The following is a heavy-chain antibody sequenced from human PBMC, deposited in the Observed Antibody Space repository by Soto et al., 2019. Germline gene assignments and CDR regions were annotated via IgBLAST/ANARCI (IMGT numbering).Heavy chain of an antibody. V-gene: IGHV1-69*01. D-gene: IGHD3-22*01. CDR1: GGSFSSFP. Sequence: QVQLVQSGAEVKKPGSSVKVSCEASGGSFSSFPITWVRQAPGQGLEWMGGIIPIFGTRDYAQKFQGRVTITADPSTSTAYLELSGLTSDDTSVYYCARDGSDYSTSGHYDPWGQGTLVTVSS. CDR2: IIPIFGTR. J-gene: IGHJ5*02. CDR3: ARDGSDYSTSGHYDP.